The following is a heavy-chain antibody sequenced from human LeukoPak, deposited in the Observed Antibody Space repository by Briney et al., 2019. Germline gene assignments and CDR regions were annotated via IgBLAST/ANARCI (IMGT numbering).Heavy chain of an antibody. D-gene: IGHD3-16*02. CDR1: GGSISSGGYY. V-gene: IGHV4-31*03. CDR3: AAPGVIALQYFDY. CDR2: IYYSGST. J-gene: IGHJ4*02. Sequence: SEALSLTCTVSGGSISSGGYYWSWIRQHPGKGLEWIGYIYYSGSTYYNPSLKSRVTISVDTSKNQFSLKLSSVTAADTAVYYCAAPGVIALQYFDYWGQGTLVTVSS.